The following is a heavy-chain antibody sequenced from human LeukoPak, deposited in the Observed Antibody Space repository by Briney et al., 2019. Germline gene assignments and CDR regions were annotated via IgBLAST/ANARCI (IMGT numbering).Heavy chain of an antibody. CDR3: ARRISGVYGGNGLFDF. J-gene: IGHJ4*02. Sequence: SETLSLTCTVSGGSISGYSWSWIRQPPGKGLECLGYIYYSGSTNYNPSLTSRVTISVDTSKNQFSLKLSSVTAADTAVYYCARRISGVYGGNGLFDFWGQGTLVTVSS. D-gene: IGHD4-23*01. CDR1: GGSISGYS. CDR2: IYYSGST. V-gene: IGHV4-59*08.